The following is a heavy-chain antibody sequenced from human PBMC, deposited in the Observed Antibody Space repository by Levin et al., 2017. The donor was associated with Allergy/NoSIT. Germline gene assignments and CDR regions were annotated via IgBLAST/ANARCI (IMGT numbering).Heavy chain of an antibody. CDR1: GFTFSSYA. Sequence: GESLKISCAASGFTFSSYAMSWVRQAPGKGLEWVSAISGSGGSTYYADSVKGRFTISRDNSKNTLYLQMNSLRAEDTAVYYCARLTANFDLWGRGTLVTVSS. CDR3: ARLTANFDL. D-gene: IGHD2-21*02. V-gene: IGHV3-23*01. CDR2: ISGSGGST. J-gene: IGHJ2*01.